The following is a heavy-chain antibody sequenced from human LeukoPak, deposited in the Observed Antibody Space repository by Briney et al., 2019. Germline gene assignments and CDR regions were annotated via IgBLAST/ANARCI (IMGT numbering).Heavy chain of an antibody. D-gene: IGHD1-1*01. CDR3: ARARTGFDL. J-gene: IGHJ5*02. Sequence: KASETLSLTCTVSGGSISNDYWSWIRQPPGKGLECIGYIYYTGSTNYNPSLKSRVTISVDTSKNQLSLKLSSVTAADSAVYYCARARTGFDLWGQGALVTVSS. CDR1: GGSISNDY. CDR2: IYYTGST. V-gene: IGHV4-59*01.